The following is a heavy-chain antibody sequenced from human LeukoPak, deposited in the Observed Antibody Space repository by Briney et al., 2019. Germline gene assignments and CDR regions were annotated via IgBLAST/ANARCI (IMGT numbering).Heavy chain of an antibody. CDR1: GFTFSNNA. J-gene: IGHJ4*02. Sequence: GGSLRLSCAASGFTFSNNAMSWVRQAPGKGLEWVSATSTSGGSAYYADSVKGRFTISRDNSKNTLYLQMNSLRAEDTAVYYCAKAPRYYYGSGSYRADYWGQGTLVTVSS. CDR3: AKAPRYYYGSGSYRADY. CDR2: TSTSGGSA. D-gene: IGHD3-10*01. V-gene: IGHV3-23*01.